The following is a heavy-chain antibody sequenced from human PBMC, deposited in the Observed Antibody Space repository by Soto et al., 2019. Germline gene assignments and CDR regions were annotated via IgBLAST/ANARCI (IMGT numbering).Heavy chain of an antibody. D-gene: IGHD3-3*01. CDR2: ISGSGGST. J-gene: IGHJ5*02. V-gene: IGHV3-23*01. Sequence: GGSLRLSCAASGFTFSSYAMSWVRQAPGKGLEWVSAISGSGGSTYYADSVKGRFTISRDNSKNTLYLQMNSLRAEDTAVYYCAKDSMEGGDFWSGSPFDPWGQGTLVTVSS. CDR1: GFTFSSYA. CDR3: AKDSMEGGDFWSGSPFDP.